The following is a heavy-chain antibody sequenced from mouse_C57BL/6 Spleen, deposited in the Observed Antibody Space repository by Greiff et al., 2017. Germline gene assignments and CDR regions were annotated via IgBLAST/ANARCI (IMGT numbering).Heavy chain of an antibody. D-gene: IGHD1-1*01. CDR3: ARPRYGSSYRYFDV. Sequence: VQLQQPGAELVMPGASVKLSCKASGYTFTSYWMHWVKQRPGQGLEWIGEIDPSDSYTNYNQKFKGKSTLTVDKSSSTAYMQLSSLTSEDSAVYYCARPRYGSSYRYFDVWGTGTTVTVSS. V-gene: IGHV1-69*01. CDR1: GYTFTSYW. J-gene: IGHJ1*03. CDR2: IDPSDSYT.